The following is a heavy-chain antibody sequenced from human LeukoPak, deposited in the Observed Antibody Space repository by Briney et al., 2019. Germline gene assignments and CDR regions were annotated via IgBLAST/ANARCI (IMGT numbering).Heavy chain of an antibody. V-gene: IGHV3-23*01. J-gene: IGHJ4*02. CDR1: GFTFSSYA. CDR3: AKQTYYDFWSGYTDY. Sequence: GGSLRLSCAPSGFTFSSYAMTWVRQAPGKGLEWVSTISGSDGSTYYADSVKGRFTISRDNSKNTLYLQMNSLRAEDTAVYYCAKQTYYDFWSGYTDYWGQGTLVTVSS. CDR2: ISGSDGST. D-gene: IGHD3-3*01.